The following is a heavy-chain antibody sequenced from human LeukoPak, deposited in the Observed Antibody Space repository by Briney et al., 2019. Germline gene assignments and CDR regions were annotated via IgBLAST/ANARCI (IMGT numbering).Heavy chain of an antibody. CDR1: GGSISSYY. CDR2: IYCSGST. J-gene: IGHJ4*02. Sequence: SETLSLTCTVSGGSISSYYWSWIRQPPGKGLEWIGYIYCSGSTNYNPALKSRVTISVDTSKNQFSLKLSSVTAADTAVYYCARGTGYFDYWGQGNLVTVSS. V-gene: IGHV4-59*01. D-gene: IGHD3-10*01. CDR3: ARGTGYFDY.